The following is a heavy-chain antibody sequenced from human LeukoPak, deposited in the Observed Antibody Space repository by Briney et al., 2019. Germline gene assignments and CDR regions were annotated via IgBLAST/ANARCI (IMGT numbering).Heavy chain of an antibody. CDR1: GFTFSDHY. V-gene: IGHV3-11*01. CDR3: ARGPPYWGGDCYVFDI. D-gene: IGHD2-21*02. J-gene: IGHJ3*02. CDR2: ISSSGNTI. Sequence: PGGSLRLSCAASGFTFSDHYMSWLRQAPGKGLEWVSYISSSGNTIYHADSVKGRFTISRDNAKNSLYLQMNRLRAEDTAVYYCARGPPYWGGDCYVFDIWGQGTMVTVSS.